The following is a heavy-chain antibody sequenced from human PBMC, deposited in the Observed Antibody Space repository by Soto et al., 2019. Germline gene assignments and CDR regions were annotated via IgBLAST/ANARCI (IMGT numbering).Heavy chain of an antibody. Sequence: DVHLVESGGGLVQPGGSLRLSCAVSGFPFSTYAMHWVRQAPGKGLEWISYINSDSTTTFHGDSVKGRFTVSRDNAKNSLYLQMSSLRHEDTAVYYCARDLSHWGQGTLVTVSS. CDR2: INSDSTTT. V-gene: IGHV3-48*02. J-gene: IGHJ4*02. CDR3: ARDLSH. CDR1: GFPFSTYA.